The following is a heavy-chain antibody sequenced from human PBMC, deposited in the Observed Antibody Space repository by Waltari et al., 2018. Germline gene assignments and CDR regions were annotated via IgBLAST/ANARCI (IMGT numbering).Heavy chain of an antibody. V-gene: IGHV3-21*02. D-gene: IGHD3-10*01. CDR2: IDSGSRYI. CDR1: GFTFSSYT. Sequence: EVQLVESGGGLVKPGGSLRLSCAASGFTFSSYTMNWVRQAPGKGLEWVSSIDSGSRYIYYADSVKGRFTISRDNSKNSVYLQMNSLRAEDTAVFYCAREGTIDGFDIWGQGTMVTVSS. J-gene: IGHJ3*02. CDR3: AREGTIDGFDI.